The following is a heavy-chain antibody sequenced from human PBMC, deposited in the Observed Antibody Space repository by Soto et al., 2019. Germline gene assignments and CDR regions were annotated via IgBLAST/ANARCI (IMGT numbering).Heavy chain of an antibody. CDR1: GGSISSYY. J-gene: IGHJ6*02. CDR2: IYTSGST. Sequence: SETLSLTCTFSGGSISSYYWSWMRQPAGRGLDSIGRIYTSGSTNYNPSLKSRVTMSVDTSKNQFSLKLSSVTAADTAVYYCARDAPEASGSYYSYSYYYGMDVWGQGTTVTVSS. D-gene: IGHD3-10*01. CDR3: ARDAPEASGSYYSYSYYYGMDV. V-gene: IGHV4-4*07.